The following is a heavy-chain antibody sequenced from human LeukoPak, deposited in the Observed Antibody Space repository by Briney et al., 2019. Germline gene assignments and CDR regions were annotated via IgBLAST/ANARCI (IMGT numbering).Heavy chain of an antibody. CDR1: GFTFSSYA. V-gene: IGHV3-48*03. J-gene: IGHJ3*02. D-gene: IGHD3-16*01. CDR3: ARARLTDYVWGRRTFDI. CDR2: ISSSGSTI. Sequence: GGSLRLSCAASGFTFSSYAMSWVRQAPGKGLEWVSAISSSGSTIYYADSVKGRFTISRDNAKKSLYLQMNSLRAEDTAVYYCARARLTDYVWGRRTFDIWGQGTMVTISS.